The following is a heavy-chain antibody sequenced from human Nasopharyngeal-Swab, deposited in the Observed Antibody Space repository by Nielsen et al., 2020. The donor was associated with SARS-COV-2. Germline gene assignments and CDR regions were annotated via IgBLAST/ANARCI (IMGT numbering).Heavy chain of an antibody. Sequence: SDPTLVKPTQTLTLTCTFSGFSLRTSGMCVSWIRQPPGKALEWLARIDWDDDKYYSTSLKTRLTISKDTSKNQVVLTMTNMDPVDTATYYCARTPYSTRGLDFDYWGQGTLVTVSS. CDR2: IDWDDDK. CDR3: ARTPYSTRGLDFDY. CDR1: GFSLRTSGMC. J-gene: IGHJ4*02. V-gene: IGHV2-70*11. D-gene: IGHD2/OR15-2a*01.